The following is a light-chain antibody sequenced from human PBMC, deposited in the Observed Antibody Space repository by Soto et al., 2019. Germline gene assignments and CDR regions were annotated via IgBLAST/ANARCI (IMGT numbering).Light chain of an antibody. J-gene: IGLJ3*02. CDR2: EVS. CDR1: SSDVGGYKY. CDR3: SSYTDSGTRV. Sequence: QSALTQPASVSGSPGQSITISCTGTSSDVGGYKYVSWYQQHPGKAPKLVIYEVSNRPSGLSNRFSGSKSDNTASLTISGLQPEDEADYYCSSYTDSGTRVFGGGTKLTVL. V-gene: IGLV2-14*01.